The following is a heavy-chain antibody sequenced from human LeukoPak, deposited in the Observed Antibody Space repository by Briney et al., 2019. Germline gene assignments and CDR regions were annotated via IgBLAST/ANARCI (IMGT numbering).Heavy chain of an antibody. CDR1: GFTFSDQT. D-gene: IGHD3-16*01. J-gene: IGHJ4*02. Sequence: GGSLRLSYAASGFTFSDQTMNWVRQAPGKGLEWLSYIGRHVWYADSVRGRFTISRDNGKNSLYLQMDSLRDDDTAAYYCATDNNWAFDYWGQGILVTVSS. CDR2: IGRHV. V-gene: IGHV3-48*02. CDR3: ATDNNWAFDY.